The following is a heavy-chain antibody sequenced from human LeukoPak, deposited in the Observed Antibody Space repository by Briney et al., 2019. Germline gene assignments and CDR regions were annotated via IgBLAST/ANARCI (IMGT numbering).Heavy chain of an antibody. V-gene: IGHV4-61*02. CDR2: IYTSGST. D-gene: IGHD3-10*01. CDR1: GGSISSSSYY. CDR3: ARDGGYGSGSYYKWGYYYYYMDV. Sequence: PSETLSLTCTVSGGSISSSSYYWGWIRQPAGKGLEWIGRIYTSGSTNYNPSLKSRVTMSVDTSKNQFSLKLSSVTAADTAVYYCARDGGYGSGSYYKWGYYYYYMDVWGKGTTVTISS. J-gene: IGHJ6*03.